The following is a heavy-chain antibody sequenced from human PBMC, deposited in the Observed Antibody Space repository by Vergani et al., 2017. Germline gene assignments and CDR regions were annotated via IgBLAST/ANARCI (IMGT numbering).Heavy chain of an antibody. CDR2: ISGSGGST. D-gene: IGHD6-13*01. J-gene: IGHJ4*02. Sequence: EVQLLESGGGLVQPGGSLRLSCAASGFTFSSYAMSWVRQAPGKGLEWVSAISGSGGSTYYADSVKGRFTISRDNSKNTLYLQMNSLRAEDTAVYYCARGEADSIAAAGSYFDYWGQGTLVTVSS. CDR1: GFTFSSYA. CDR3: ARGEADSIAAAGSYFDY. V-gene: IGHV3-23*01.